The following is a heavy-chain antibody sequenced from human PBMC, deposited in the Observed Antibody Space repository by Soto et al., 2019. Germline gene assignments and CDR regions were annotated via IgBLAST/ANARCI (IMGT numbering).Heavy chain of an antibody. D-gene: IGHD1-26*01. CDR2: ISANNVYK. CDR3: ARDLEVGSYLYYFDF. CDR1: GFTFTNYY. V-gene: IGHV3-11*06. J-gene: IGHJ4*02. Sequence: QVQLVESGGGLVKPGGSLRLSCAASGFTFTNYYISWIRQAPGKGLEWVSYISANNVYKNYADSVKGRFTISRDNGKNSVYLQMNGLRAEDTAVYYCARDLEVGSYLYYFDFWGQGALVTVSS.